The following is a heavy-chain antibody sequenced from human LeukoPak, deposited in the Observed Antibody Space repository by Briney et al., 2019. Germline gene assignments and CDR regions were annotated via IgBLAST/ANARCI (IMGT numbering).Heavy chain of an antibody. J-gene: IGHJ6*03. CDR1: GFTFTSST. Sequence: GGSLRLSCAASGFTFTSSTLNWVRQAPGKGLEWVSSISSSSYIYYADSVEGRFTVSRDNARNSLYLQMDSLRAEDTAVYYCTRDLVYYCYMDVWGKGTTVTVSS. V-gene: IGHV3-21*01. D-gene: IGHD2-8*02. CDR2: ISSSSYI. CDR3: TRDLVYYCYMDV.